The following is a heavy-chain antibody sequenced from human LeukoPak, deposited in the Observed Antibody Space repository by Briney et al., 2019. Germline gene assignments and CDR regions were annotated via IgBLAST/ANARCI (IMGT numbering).Heavy chain of an antibody. CDR2: VYYSGSP. Sequence: SETLSLTCTVSGGSINIGSYYWSWIRQPPGKGLEWIGSVYYSGSPNYNPSLKSRVSISGDTSKTQFSLRLTSVTAADTALYYCARGKYPDNDDYMDVWGKGTTVIVSS. V-gene: IGHV4-61*01. D-gene: IGHD1-1*01. CDR1: GGSINIGSYY. J-gene: IGHJ6*03. CDR3: ARGKYPDNDDYMDV.